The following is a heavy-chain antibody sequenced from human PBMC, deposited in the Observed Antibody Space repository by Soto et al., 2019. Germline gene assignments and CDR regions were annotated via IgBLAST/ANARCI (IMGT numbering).Heavy chain of an antibody. D-gene: IGHD7-27*01. CDR2: IYYSGST. CDR1: GGSISNYY. J-gene: IGHJ4*02. CDR3: ARGWGRIFDY. V-gene: IGHV4-59*12. Sequence: PSETLSLTCTVSGGSISNYYWTWIRQPPGKGLEWIGYIYYSGSTNYNPSLKSRVTISVDTSKNQFSLKLSSVTAADTAVYYCARGWGRIFDYWGQGTLVTVSS.